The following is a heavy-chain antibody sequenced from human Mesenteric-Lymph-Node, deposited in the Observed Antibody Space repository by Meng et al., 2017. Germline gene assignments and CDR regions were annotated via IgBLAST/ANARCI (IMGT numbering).Heavy chain of an antibody. Sequence: ASVKVSCKASGYTFTGYYMHWVRQAPGQGLEWMGWINPNSGGTNYAQKFQGRVTMTRDTSISTAYMELSRLRSDDTAVYYCARDIENDYGQYYFDYWGQGTLVTVS. CDR3: ARDIENDYGQYYFDY. V-gene: IGHV1-2*02. J-gene: IGHJ4*02. CDR1: GYTFTGYY. D-gene: IGHD4-17*01. CDR2: INPNSGGT.